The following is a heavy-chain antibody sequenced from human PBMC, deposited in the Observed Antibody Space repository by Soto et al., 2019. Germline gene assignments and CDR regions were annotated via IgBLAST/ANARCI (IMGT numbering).Heavy chain of an antibody. V-gene: IGHV4-39*01. D-gene: IGHD5-12*01. Sequence: PSETLSLTCTVSGGSISSHSYYWGWIRQPPGKGLEWIGSIYYRGTTYYNPSLKSRVTITVDTAKNQFSLKLSSVTAADPAVYYCARQQMATITYYFDSWGQGTLVTVPQ. CDR1: GGSISSHSYY. CDR2: IYYRGTT. CDR3: ARQQMATITYYFDS. J-gene: IGHJ4*02.